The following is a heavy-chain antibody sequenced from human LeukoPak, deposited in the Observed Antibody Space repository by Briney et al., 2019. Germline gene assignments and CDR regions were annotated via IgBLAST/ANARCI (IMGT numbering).Heavy chain of an antibody. D-gene: IGHD3-10*01. CDR1: GGSIRSYY. V-gene: IGHV4-59*12. CDR3: ARGVGVLWFGELFSNAEYFQH. J-gene: IGHJ1*01. CDR2: IYYSGST. Sequence: SETLSLTCTVSGGSIRSYYWSWIRQPPGKGLEWIGYIYYSGSTNYNPSLKSRVTISVDTSKNHFSLKLSSVTAADTAVYYCARGVGVLWFGELFSNAEYFQHWGQGTLVTVSS.